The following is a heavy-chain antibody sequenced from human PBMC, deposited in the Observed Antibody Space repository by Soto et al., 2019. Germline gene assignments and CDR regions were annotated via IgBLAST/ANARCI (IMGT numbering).Heavy chain of an antibody. D-gene: IGHD3-10*01. Sequence: ASVKVSCKASGYTFTSYDINWVRQATGQGLEWMGWMNPNSGNTGYAQKFQGRVTMTRNTSISTAYMELSSLRSEDTVVYYCARVKVRGVITMYFGYYYYMDVWGKGTTVTVSS. CDR3: ARVKVRGVITMYFGYYYYMDV. J-gene: IGHJ6*03. CDR1: GYTFTSYD. V-gene: IGHV1-8*01. CDR2: MNPNSGNT.